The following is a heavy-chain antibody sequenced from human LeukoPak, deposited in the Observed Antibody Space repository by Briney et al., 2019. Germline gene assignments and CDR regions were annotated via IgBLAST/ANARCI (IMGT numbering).Heavy chain of an antibody. CDR2: ISYDGSNK. CDR1: GFTFSSYG. CDR3: AKDITRYGGNAVDY. Sequence: PGRSLRLSCAASGFTFSSYGIHWVRQAPGKGLEWVAVISYDGSNKYYADPVKGRFTISRDNSKNTLYLQMNSLRAEDTAVYYCAKDITRYGGNAVDYWGQGTLVTVSS. D-gene: IGHD4-23*01. V-gene: IGHV3-30*18. J-gene: IGHJ4*02.